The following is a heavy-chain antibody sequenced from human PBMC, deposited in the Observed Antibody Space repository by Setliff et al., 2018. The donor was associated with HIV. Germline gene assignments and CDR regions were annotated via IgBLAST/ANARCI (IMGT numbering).Heavy chain of an antibody. CDR1: GGVFSTYG. CDR2: IIPVASIP. CDR3: ARDLYYDILTGYSYGMDV. V-gene: IGHV1-69*10. Sequence: SVKVSCKASGGVFSTYGMHWVRQAPGQGFEWVGGIIPVASIPNYAQKFQGRVTITRDTSASTAYMELSSLRSEDTAVYYCARDLYYDILTGYSYGMDVWGQGTTVTAP. J-gene: IGHJ6*02. D-gene: IGHD3-9*01.